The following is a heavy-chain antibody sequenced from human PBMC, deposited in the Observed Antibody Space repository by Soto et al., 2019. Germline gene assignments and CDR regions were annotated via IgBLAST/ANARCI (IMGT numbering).Heavy chain of an antibody. D-gene: IGHD4-17*01. CDR3: ARDGLYGDYGHY. CDR2: INPSGGST. Sequence: GASVKVSCKASGYTFTSYYMHWVRQAPGQGLEWKGKINPSGGSTSYAQKYQGRVTMTRDTSTSTVYMELSSLRSEDTAVYYCARDGLYGDYGHYWGQGTLVTVSS. CDR1: GYTFTSYY. J-gene: IGHJ4*02. V-gene: IGHV1-46*01.